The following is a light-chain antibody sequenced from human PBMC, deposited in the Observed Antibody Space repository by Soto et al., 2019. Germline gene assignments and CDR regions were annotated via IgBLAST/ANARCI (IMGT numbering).Light chain of an antibody. CDR1: SYQIGNNY. CDR3: GTWDSSLSAVV. V-gene: IGLV1-51*01. CDR2: DNN. Sequence: QSVLTPPPSVSAAPGQKVTISCSGSSYQIGNNYVSCYQQLPGTAPKLLIYDNNKRPSGIPDRFSGSKSGTSATLGITGLQTGDEADYYCGTWDSSLSAVVFGGGTKLTVL. J-gene: IGLJ2*01.